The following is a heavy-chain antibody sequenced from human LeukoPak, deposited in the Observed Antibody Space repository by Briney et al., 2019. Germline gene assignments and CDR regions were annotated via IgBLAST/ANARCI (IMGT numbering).Heavy chain of an antibody. CDR3: ARAITMVQGVLMDYFDY. D-gene: IGHD3-10*01. Sequence: SETLSLTCAVYGGSFSGYYWSWIRQPPGKGLEWIGEINHSGSTNYNPSLKSRVTISVATSKNQFSLKLSSVTAADTAVYYCARAITMVQGVLMDYFDYWGQGTLVTVSS. CDR2: INHSGST. CDR1: GGSFSGYY. V-gene: IGHV4-34*01. J-gene: IGHJ4*02.